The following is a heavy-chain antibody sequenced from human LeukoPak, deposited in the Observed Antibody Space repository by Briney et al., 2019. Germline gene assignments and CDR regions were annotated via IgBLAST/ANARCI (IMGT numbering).Heavy chain of an antibody. CDR3: ARGGYYSYYYLDV. J-gene: IGHJ6*03. CDR2: IYYTGSS. Sequence: PSETLSLTCTVSGGSISTYSWSWIRQPPGKGLEWIGYIYYTGSSNYNPSLKSRVTISVDTSKNQFSLKLTSVTAADTAVYYCARGGYYSYYYLDVWAKGPRSPSP. CDR1: GGSISTYS. V-gene: IGHV4-59*01.